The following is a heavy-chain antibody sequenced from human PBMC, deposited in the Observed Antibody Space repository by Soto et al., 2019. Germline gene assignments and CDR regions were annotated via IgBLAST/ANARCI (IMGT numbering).Heavy chain of an antibody. J-gene: IGHJ6*02. D-gene: IGHD6-19*01. CDR2: ITDTGGDT. V-gene: IGHV3-23*01. CDR1: GITFGSRA. Sequence: EVQLLESGGDLVQPGGSLRLSCVASGITFGSRAMSWVRQAPGEGLEWVSTITDTGGDTKYSDSVRGRFTMSRDNSKNTLYLQMNSLRAEDTAVYYCARDGIAVNGMVVWGQGTTVTVSS. CDR3: ARDGIAVNGMVV.